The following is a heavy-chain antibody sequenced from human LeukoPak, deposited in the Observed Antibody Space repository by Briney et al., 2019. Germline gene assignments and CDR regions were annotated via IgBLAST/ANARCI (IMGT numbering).Heavy chain of an antibody. CDR2: LYYSGST. D-gene: IGHD5-24*01. Sequence: PSETLSLTCTVSGGSISSYYWSWIRQPPGKGLEWIGYLYYSGSTNYNPSLKSRVTMSVDTSKNQVSLKLSSVTAADTAVYYCARVIYGYWVDYWGQGTLVTVSS. J-gene: IGHJ4*02. CDR3: ARVIYGYWVDY. CDR1: GGSISSYY. V-gene: IGHV4-59*01.